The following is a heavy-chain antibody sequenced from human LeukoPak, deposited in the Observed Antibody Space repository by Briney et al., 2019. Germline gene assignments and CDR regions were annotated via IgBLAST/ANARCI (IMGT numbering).Heavy chain of an antibody. CDR2: IYSTGSI. CDR3: AKHTALYNNHGDFNWYDP. D-gene: IGHD4-17*01. CDR1: GXSVSSNY. J-gene: IGHJ5*02. V-gene: IGHV3-66*04. Sequence: GGSLRLSCAASGXSVSSNYMSWVRQAPGKGLEWVSVIYSTGSIYYADSVKGRFTISRDPSKNTLYLQMDSLRAADTAVYYCAKHTALYNNHGDFNWYDPWGQGTLVTVSS.